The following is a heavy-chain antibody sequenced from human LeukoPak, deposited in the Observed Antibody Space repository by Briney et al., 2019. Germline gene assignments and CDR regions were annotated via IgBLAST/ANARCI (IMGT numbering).Heavy chain of an antibody. Sequence: SGTLSLTCAVSGDSISSSNWWSWVRQPPGKGLEWIGEIYHSGSTNYSPSLKSRVTISVDKSKNQFSLKLSSVTAADTAVYYCARGLNYGGSGYYFDSWGPGTLVTVSS. J-gene: IGHJ4*02. D-gene: IGHD3-22*01. CDR3: ARGLNYGGSGYYFDS. V-gene: IGHV4-4*02. CDR1: GDSISSSNW. CDR2: IYHSGST.